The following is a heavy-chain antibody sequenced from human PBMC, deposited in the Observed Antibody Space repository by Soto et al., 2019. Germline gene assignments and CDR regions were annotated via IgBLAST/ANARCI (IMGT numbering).Heavy chain of an antibody. CDR1: GYTLTELS. J-gene: IGHJ6*02. CDR2: FDPEDGET. Sequence: ASVKVSCKVSGYTLTELSMHWVRQAPGKGLEWMGGFDPEDGETIYAQKFQGRVTMTEDTSTDTAYMELSSLRSEDTAVYYCATDQRRYFDWLTPGVDPLPGYGMDVWGQGTTVTVSS. CDR3: ATDQRRYFDWLTPGVDPLPGYGMDV. D-gene: IGHD3-9*01. V-gene: IGHV1-24*01.